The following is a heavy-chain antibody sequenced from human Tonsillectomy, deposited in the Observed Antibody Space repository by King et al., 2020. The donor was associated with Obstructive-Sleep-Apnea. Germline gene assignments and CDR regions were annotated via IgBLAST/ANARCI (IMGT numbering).Heavy chain of an antibody. CDR1: GYTFRNYG. J-gene: IGHJ4*02. D-gene: IGHD2-2*01. CDR2: ISTYNGNT. Sequence: HVQLVESGAEVKKPGASVKVSCKASGYTFRNYGISWVRQAPGQGLEWLGWISTYNGNTKYAQKLQGRVTMTTETSTRTAYMELRSLRSDDTAVYYCARVELVPDVVWGQGTLVIVSS. V-gene: IGHV1-18*01. CDR3: ARVELVPDVV.